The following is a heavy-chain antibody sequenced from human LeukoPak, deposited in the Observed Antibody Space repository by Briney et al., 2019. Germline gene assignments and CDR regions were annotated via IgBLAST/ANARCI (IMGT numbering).Heavy chain of an antibody. CDR1: GFTFDDYA. CDR3: AKGLHSSSYGAFDI. CDR2: ISWNSGSI. Sequence: PGGSLRLSCAASGFTFDDYAMHWVRQAPGKGLEWVSGISWNSGSIGYADSVKGRFIISRDNAKNSLYLQMNSLRAEDMALYYCAKGLHSSSYGAFDIWGQGTMVTVSS. J-gene: IGHJ3*02. D-gene: IGHD6-6*01. V-gene: IGHV3-9*03.